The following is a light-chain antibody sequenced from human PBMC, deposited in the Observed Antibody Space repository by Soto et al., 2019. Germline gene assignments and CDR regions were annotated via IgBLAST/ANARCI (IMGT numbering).Light chain of an antibody. J-gene: IGLJ2*01. CDR3: AAWDDSLKVVV. CDR1: RPNIGSNT. V-gene: IGLV1-44*01. CDR2: SND. Sequence: QSLLTQPPSASGTPGQRVTMSCSGSRPNIGSNTVNWYQQFPGTAPKVLIHSNDQRPSGVPDRFSGSKSGTSASLAISGLQSEDGAEYYCAAWDDSLKVVVFGGGTTVTVL.